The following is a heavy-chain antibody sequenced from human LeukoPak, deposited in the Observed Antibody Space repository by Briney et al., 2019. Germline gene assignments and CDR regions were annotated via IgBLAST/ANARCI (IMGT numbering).Heavy chain of an antibody. D-gene: IGHD3-10*01. CDR3: ARDLYYGSGRCDY. V-gene: IGHV3-33*01. CDR1: GFTFSSYG. J-gene: IGHJ4*02. Sequence: GGSLRLSCAASGFTFSSYGMHWVRQAPGKGLEWVAVIWYDGSNKYYADSVKGRFTISRDNSKNTLYLQMNSLRAEDTAVYYCARDLYYGSGRCDYWGQGTLVTVSS. CDR2: IWYDGSNK.